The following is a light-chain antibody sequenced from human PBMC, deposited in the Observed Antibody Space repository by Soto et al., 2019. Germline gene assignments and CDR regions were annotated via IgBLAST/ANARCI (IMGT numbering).Light chain of an antibody. J-gene: IGKJ1*01. Sequence: DIQMTQSPSTLSASVGGTVTVTCRASRSISSWLAWYQQKPGIAPKLLIYKASTLQSGVPSRFRGSGYGTDFTLTISRLQPDDSATYYCQQYDVYSTFGKGTKVEIK. CDR3: QQYDVYST. CDR1: RSISSW. V-gene: IGKV1-5*03. CDR2: KAS.